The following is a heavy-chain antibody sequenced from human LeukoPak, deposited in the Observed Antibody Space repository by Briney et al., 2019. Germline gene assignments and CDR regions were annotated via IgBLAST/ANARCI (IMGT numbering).Heavy chain of an antibody. Sequence: GGSLRLSCAASGFTFSSYWMHWVRQAPGKGLVWVSRINSDGSSTSYADSVKGRFTISRDNAKNTLYLQMNSLRAEDTAVYYCARPATPFYYYYYMDVWGKGTTVTVSS. CDR3: ARPATPFYYYYYMDV. CDR1: GFTFSSYW. J-gene: IGHJ6*03. V-gene: IGHV3-74*01. CDR2: INSDGSST. D-gene: IGHD5-24*01.